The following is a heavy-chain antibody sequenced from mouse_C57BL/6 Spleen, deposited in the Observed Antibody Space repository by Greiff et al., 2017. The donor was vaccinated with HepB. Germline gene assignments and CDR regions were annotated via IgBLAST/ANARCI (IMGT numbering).Heavy chain of an antibody. CDR2: IDPSDSYT. J-gene: IGHJ3*01. Sequence: VKLQQPGAELVMPGASVKLSCKASGYTFTSYWMHWVKQRPGQGLEWIGEIDPSDSYTNYNQKFKGKSTLTVDKSSSTAYMQLSSLTSEDSAVYYCARPGRGDWFAYWGQGTLVTVSA. D-gene: IGHD4-1*01. CDR1: GYTFTSYW. V-gene: IGHV1-69*01. CDR3: ARPGRGDWFAY.